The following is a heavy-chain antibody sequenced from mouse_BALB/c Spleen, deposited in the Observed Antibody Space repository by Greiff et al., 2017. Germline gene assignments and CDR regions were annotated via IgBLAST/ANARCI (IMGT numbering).Heavy chain of an antibody. CDR2: IYPSDSYT. J-gene: IGHJ4*01. V-gene: IGHV1-69*02. CDR1: GYTFTSYW. CDR3: TSSTAVYYYAMDY. Sequence: QVQLQQPGAELVRPGASVKLSCKASGYTFTSYWINWVKQRPGQGLEWIGNIYPSDSYTNYNQKFKDKATLTVDKSSSTAYMQLSSPTSEDSAVYYCTSSTAVYYYAMDYWGQGTSVTVSS. D-gene: IGHD1-2*01.